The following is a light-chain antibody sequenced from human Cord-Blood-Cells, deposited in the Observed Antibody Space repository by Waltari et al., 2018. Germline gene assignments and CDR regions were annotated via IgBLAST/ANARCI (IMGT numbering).Light chain of an antibody. CDR2: VGTGGMVG. CDR1: SGYSNYK. V-gene: IGLV9-49*01. CDR3: GADHGSGSNFVWV. Sequence: QPVLTQPPSASASLGASVTLTCTLSSGYSNYKVDWYQQRPGKGPRFVMRVGTGGMVGSKGEGIPYRLAVLGSVLNRYLTIKNVHEEDESDYHCGADHGSGSNFVWVFGGGTKLTVL. J-gene: IGLJ3*02.